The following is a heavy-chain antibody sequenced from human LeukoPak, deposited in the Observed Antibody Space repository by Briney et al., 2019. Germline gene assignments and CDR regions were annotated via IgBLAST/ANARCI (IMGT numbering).Heavy chain of an antibody. CDR2: ISYDGSNK. Sequence: GRSLRLSCAASGFTFSSYGMHWVRQAPGKGLEWVAVISYDGSNKYYADSVKGRFTISRDNSKNTLYLQMNSLRAEDTAVYYCAKDEGSSWYLAFDIWGQGTMVTVSS. CDR3: AKDEGSSWYLAFDI. V-gene: IGHV3-30*18. J-gene: IGHJ3*02. CDR1: GFTFSSYG. D-gene: IGHD6-13*01.